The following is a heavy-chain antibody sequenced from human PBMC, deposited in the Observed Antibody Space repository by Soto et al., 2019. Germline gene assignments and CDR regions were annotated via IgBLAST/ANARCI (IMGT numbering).Heavy chain of an antibody. D-gene: IGHD3-3*01. CDR2: ISAYNGNT. Sequence: ASVKVSCKASGYTFTSYGISWVRQAPGQGLEWMGWISAYNGNTNYAQKLQGRVTMTTDTSTDTTYMEMRSLRSDDTAVYYCARDWGNTIFGVVTNGDAFDIWGQGTMVTVSS. V-gene: IGHV1-18*01. CDR1: GYTFTSYG. J-gene: IGHJ3*02. CDR3: ARDWGNTIFGVVTNGDAFDI.